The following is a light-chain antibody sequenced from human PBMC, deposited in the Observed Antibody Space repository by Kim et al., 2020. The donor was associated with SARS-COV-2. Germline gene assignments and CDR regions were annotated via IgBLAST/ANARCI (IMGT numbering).Light chain of an antibody. Sequence: LSPGERATLSCRASPTVSSSYLAWYQQTPGQAPRLLIYGASSRATGIPDRFSGSGSETDFTLTISRLEPEDFAVYYCQQYGSSLYTFGQGTKLDI. CDR2: GAS. J-gene: IGKJ2*01. V-gene: IGKV3-20*01. CDR1: PTVSSSY. CDR3: QQYGSSLYT.